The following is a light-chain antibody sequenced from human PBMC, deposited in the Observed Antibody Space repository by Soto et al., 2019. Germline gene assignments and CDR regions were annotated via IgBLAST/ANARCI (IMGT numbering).Light chain of an antibody. CDR1: QSVGSY. CDR3: QHRNNWLFS. CDR2: DAS. J-gene: IGKJ3*01. V-gene: IGKV3-11*01. Sequence: EIVLTQSRATLSLSPGERATLSCRASQSVGSYLAWYQHKPGQAPRLLIYDASNRAADIPARFSGSGSGTDFTLTISSLEPEDFALYYCQHRNNWLFSFGPGTKVDI.